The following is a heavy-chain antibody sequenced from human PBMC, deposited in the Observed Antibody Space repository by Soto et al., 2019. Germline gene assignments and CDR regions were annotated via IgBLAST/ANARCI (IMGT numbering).Heavy chain of an antibody. CDR3: ARDRGEYTSSWFWYFSH. CDR1: GASISSFN. Sequence: QLQESGPGLVKPSETLSLTCSVSGASISSFNWNWVRQPAGKGPEWVGRLNIAGTINYNPSLKTRITMSMATSKNQISLHLRSVTAADTAIYYFARDRGEYTSSWFWYFSHWGHGTLVTVSS. V-gene: IGHV4-4*07. J-gene: IGHJ2*01. D-gene: IGHD6-13*01. CDR2: LNIAGTI.